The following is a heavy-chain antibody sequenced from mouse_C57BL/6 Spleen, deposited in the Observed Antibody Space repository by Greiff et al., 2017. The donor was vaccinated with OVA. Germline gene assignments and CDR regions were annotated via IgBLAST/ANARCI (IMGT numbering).Heavy chain of an antibody. D-gene: IGHD2-5*01. J-gene: IGHJ2*01. V-gene: IGHV1-62-2*01. CDR2: FYPGSGSI. CDR3: ARHEDYSNYAFDY. CDR1: GYTFTEYT. Sequence: VKLQESGAELVKPGASVKLSCKASGYTFTEYTIHWVKQSSGQGLEWIGWFYPGSGSIKYNEKFKEKATLTADKSYSTVYIELSRLTSEDSAVYFCARHEDYSNYAFDYWGQGTTLTVSS.